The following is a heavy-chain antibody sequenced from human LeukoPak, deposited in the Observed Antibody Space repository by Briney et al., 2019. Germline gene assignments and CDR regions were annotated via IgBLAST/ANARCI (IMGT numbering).Heavy chain of an antibody. CDR2: MNANSGDT. J-gene: IGHJ4*02. D-gene: IGHD3-10*01. Sequence: ASVKVSCKASGYTFTNHGINWVRQATGQGLEWMGWMNANSGDTGYAQKFQGRVTMTRSTSISTAYMELSSLRSEDTAVYYCAGSSGSYYNPSDYWGQGTLVTVSS. CDR1: GYTFTNHG. CDR3: AGSSGSYYNPSDY. V-gene: IGHV1-8*01.